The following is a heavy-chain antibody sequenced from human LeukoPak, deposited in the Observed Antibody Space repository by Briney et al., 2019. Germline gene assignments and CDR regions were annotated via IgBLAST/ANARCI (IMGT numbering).Heavy chain of an antibody. Sequence: SETLSLTCTASGGSISGFYWSWIRQPAAKGLEWIGRIYNSASLNYNPSLKSRVTMSIDTSKNQFSLKLTSVTAADTAVYYCARNCSTTGTTLLKYNWFDPWGQGTLVTVSS. CDR2: IYNSASL. D-gene: IGHD1-1*01. CDR1: GGSISGFY. J-gene: IGHJ5*02. CDR3: ARNCSTTGTTLLKYNWFDP. V-gene: IGHV4-4*07.